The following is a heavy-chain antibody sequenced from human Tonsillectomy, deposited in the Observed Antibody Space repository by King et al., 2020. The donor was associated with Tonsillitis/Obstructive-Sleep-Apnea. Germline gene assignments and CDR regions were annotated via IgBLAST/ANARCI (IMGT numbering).Heavy chain of an antibody. CDR1: GYTFTSYY. Sequence: QLVQSGAEVKKAGASVKVSCKASGYTFTSYYMHWVRQAPGQGLEWMGTINPSGGSTSYAQKFQGRVTMTRDTSTRTVYMELSSLRSEDTAVYYCARVERCYYYSQENHWFDPWGQGTLVTVSS. V-gene: IGHV1-46*01. J-gene: IGHJ5*02. CDR2: INPSGGST. CDR3: ARVERCYYYSQENHWFDP. D-gene: IGHD3-22*01.